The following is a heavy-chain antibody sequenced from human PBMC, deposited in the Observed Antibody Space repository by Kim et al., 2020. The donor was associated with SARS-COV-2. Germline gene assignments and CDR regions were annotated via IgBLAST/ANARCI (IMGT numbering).Heavy chain of an antibody. J-gene: IGHJ4*02. D-gene: IGHD3-10*01. CDR3: AKDHILGSGSYYHPAYVPYFDY. CDR1: GFTFNNYA. Sequence: GGSLRLSCAASGFTFNNYAMSWVRQAPGKGLEWVFTISGSGSSIYFPDSVKGRFTISRDNSKNTVYLQMDSLRAEDTALYYCAKDHILGSGSYYHPAYVPYFDYWGQGTLVTVSS. CDR2: ISGSGSSI. V-gene: IGHV3-23*01.